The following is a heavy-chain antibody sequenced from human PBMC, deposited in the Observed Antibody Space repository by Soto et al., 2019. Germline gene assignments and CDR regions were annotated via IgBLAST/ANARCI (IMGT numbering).Heavy chain of an antibody. CDR1: GGSISSYH. V-gene: IGHV4-59*01. J-gene: IGHJ4*02. CDR3: AREYSSSSGADY. CDR2: IYYSGST. D-gene: IGHD6-6*01. Sequence: SETLSLTCTVSGGSISSYHWSWIRQPPGKGLEWIGYIYYSGSTNYNPSLKSRVTISVDTSKNQFSLKLSSVTAADTAVYYCAREYSSSSGADYWGQGTLVTVSS.